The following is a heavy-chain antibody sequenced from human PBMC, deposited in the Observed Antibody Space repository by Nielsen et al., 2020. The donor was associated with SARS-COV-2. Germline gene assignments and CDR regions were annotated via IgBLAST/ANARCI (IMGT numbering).Heavy chain of an antibody. CDR1: GGSVSSNDW. CDR3: ARGDLVVVPSPLLGLGPIFYYFSLDV. CDR2: VSHSGST. J-gene: IGHJ6*03. V-gene: IGHV4-4*02. Sequence: SETLSLTCAVSGGSVSSNDWWTWVRQSPGKGLEWIGEVSHSGSTNYSPSLKSRVTLSMDKSRRQFSLRLASVSAADTAVYFCARGDLVVVPSPLLGLGPIFYYFSLDVWGKGTTVTVSS. D-gene: IGHD2-2*02.